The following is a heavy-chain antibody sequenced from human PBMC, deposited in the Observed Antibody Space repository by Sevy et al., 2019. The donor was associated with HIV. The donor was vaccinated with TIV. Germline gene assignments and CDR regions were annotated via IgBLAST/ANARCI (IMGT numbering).Heavy chain of an antibody. V-gene: IGHV3-21*01. D-gene: IGHD6-13*01. CDR3: TREASAAGTSFGLDV. Sequence: GGSLRLSCVGSGFNFNKHFMVWVRQAPGRGLQWVSSISSRSGYIFYSDSVRGRFTISRDNAKNSLFLEMNNLGVEDTADYYCTREASAAGTSFGLDVWGQGTTVTVSS. CDR1: GFNFNKHF. CDR2: ISSRSGYI. J-gene: IGHJ6*02.